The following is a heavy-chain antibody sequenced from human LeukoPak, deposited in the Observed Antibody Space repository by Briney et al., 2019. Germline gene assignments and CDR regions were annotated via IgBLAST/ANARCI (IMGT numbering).Heavy chain of an antibody. D-gene: IGHD3-22*01. CDR2: INHSGST. CDR1: GGSFSGYY. V-gene: IGHV4-34*01. CDR3: ATGPPYYYDSSGYADY. Sequence: SETLSLTCAVYGGSFSGYYWSWIRQPPGKGLEWIGEINHSGSTNYNPSLKSRVTISVDTSKNQFSLKLSSVTAADTAVYYCATGPPYYYDSSGYADYWGQGTLVTVSS. J-gene: IGHJ4*02.